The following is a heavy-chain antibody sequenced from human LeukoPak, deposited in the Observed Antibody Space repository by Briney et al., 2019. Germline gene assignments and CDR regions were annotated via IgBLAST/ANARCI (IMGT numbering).Heavy chain of an antibody. V-gene: IGHV3-23*01. D-gene: IGHD3-22*01. Sequence: PGGSLRLPCVASGIAFSNSIMHWVRQAPGKGLEWVSAISGSGGNTYYADSVKGRFTISRDNSKNTLYLQMNSLRAEDTAVYYCAKDSVFYYDSSGPTAHDDYWGQGTLVTVSS. CDR3: AKDSVFYYDSSGPTAHDDY. J-gene: IGHJ4*02. CDR2: ISGSGGNT. CDR1: GIAFSNSI.